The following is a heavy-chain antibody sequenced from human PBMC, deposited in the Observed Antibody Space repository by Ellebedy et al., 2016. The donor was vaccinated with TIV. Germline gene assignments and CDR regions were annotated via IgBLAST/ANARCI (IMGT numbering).Heavy chain of an antibody. J-gene: IGHJ3*02. V-gene: IGHV3-30*02. Sequence: GESLKISCVASGFTLSNYVMHWVRQAPGQGPEWVAMIRSDSSNEYYADSVRGRFTISRDNSKNTLYLRMNSLRHEDTALYYCISDIVGDGFDNWGQGTMVTVSS. CDR3: ISDIVGDGFDN. D-gene: IGHD5-12*01. CDR2: IRSDSSNE. CDR1: GFTLSNYV.